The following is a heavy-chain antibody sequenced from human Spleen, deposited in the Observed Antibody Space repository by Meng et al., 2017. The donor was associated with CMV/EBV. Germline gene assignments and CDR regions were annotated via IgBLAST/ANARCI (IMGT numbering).Heavy chain of an antibody. V-gene: IGHV1-2*02. D-gene: IGHD5-18*01. CDR2: INPNSGGT. CDR3: ARDGEAAMVTATHY. J-gene: IGHJ4*02. CDR1: GYTFTGYY. Sequence: ASVKVSCKASGYTFTGYYMHWVRQAPGQGLEWMGWINPNSGGTNYAQKFQGRVTMTRDTSISTVYMELSRLRSDDTAVYYCARDGEAAMVTATHYWGQGTLVTVSS.